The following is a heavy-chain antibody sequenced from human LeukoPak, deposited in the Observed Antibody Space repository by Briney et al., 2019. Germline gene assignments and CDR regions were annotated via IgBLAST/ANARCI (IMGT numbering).Heavy chain of an antibody. Sequence: PGTSLRLSCAASGFTFSTYGMHWVRQAPGKGLEWVAVIWYDGSNKYYADSVKGRFTISRDNSKNTLYLQMNSLRAEDTAVYYCGRDLFMIVVPGQNVLDYWGQGTLVTVSS. J-gene: IGHJ4*02. D-gene: IGHD3-22*01. V-gene: IGHV3-33*01. CDR1: GFTFSTYG. CDR2: IWYDGSNK. CDR3: GRDLFMIVVPGQNVLDY.